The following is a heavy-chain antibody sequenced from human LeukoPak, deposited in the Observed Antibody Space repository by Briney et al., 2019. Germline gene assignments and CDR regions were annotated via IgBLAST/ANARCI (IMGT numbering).Heavy chain of an antibody. V-gene: IGHV4-34*01. CDR3: ARADSVDTAMVSDAFDI. J-gene: IGHJ3*02. CDR1: GGSFSGYY. Sequence: SETLSLTCAVYGGSFSGYYWSWIRQPPGKGLEWIGEINHSGSTNYNPSLKSRVTISVDTSKNQFSLKLSSVTAADTAVYCCARADSVDTAMVSDAFDIWGQGTMVTVSS. CDR2: INHSGST. D-gene: IGHD5-18*01.